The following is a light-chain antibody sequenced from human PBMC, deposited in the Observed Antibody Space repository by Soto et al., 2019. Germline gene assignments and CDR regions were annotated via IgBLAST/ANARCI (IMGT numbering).Light chain of an antibody. V-gene: IGKV3-20*01. CDR2: GAS. CDR3: QQYGSSHMYT. Sequence: EIVLTQSPGTLSLSPGERATLSCRASQSVSSSYLAWYQQKPGQAPRLLIYGASSRATGIPDRFSGSGSGTECTLTIIRLETEDFAVYYCQQYGSSHMYTFGQGTKLEIK. J-gene: IGKJ2*01. CDR1: QSVSSSY.